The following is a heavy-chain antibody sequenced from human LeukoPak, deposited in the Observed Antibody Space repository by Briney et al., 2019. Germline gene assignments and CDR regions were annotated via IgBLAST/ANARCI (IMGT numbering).Heavy chain of an antibody. CDR2: IIPIFGTA. D-gene: IGHD3-22*01. CDR3: ARGSGESGGYYYVY. Sequence: SVKVSCKASGGTFSSYAISWVRQAPGQGLEWMGGIIPIFGTANYAQKFQGRVTITADESTRTVYMELRTLRSEDTAIYYCARGSGESGGYYYVYWGRGTPVTVSS. CDR1: GGTFSSYA. V-gene: IGHV1-69*13. J-gene: IGHJ4*02.